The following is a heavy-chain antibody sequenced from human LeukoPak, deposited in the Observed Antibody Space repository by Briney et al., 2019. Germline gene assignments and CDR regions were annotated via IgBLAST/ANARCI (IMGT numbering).Heavy chain of an antibody. CDR1: GYTFTGYY. CDR2: ISPNNGGT. CDR3: AREAPREGLRLGELSLNFDY. D-gene: IGHD3-16*02. Sequence: ASVKVSCKASGYTFTGYYIHWVRQAPGQGLEWMGWISPNNGGTNYAQKFQGRVTMTRDTSISTAYMELSRLRSDDTAVYYCAREAPREGLRLGELSLNFDYWGQGTLVTVSS. J-gene: IGHJ4*02. V-gene: IGHV1-2*02.